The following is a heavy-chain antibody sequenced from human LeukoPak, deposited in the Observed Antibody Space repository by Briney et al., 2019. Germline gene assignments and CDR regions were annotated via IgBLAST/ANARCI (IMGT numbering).Heavy chain of an antibody. CDR1: SGSISSHY. V-gene: IGHV4-59*11. Sequence: SETLSLTCKVSSGSISSHYWSWMRQPPGKGLEWIGYIYYSGSTNYNPSLKSRVTISVDTSKNQFSLKLSSVTAADTAVYYCARGAPLPLFQFDYWGQGTLVIVSS. CDR3: ARGAPLPLFQFDY. CDR2: IYYSGST. D-gene: IGHD3-10*01. J-gene: IGHJ4*02.